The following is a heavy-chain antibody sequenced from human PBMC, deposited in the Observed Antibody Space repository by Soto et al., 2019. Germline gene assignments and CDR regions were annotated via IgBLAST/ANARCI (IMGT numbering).Heavy chain of an antibody. D-gene: IGHD1-26*01. V-gene: IGHV3-23*01. CDR1: GFTFSSYA. Sequence: EVQLLESGGGLVQPGGSLRLSCAASGFTFSSYAMRWVRQAPVKGLEWVSGISGSGGSTYYADSVKGRFTISRDNSKNTLYLQMNSLRAEDTAVYYCAIRGSGSYYDYWGQGTLVTVSS. CDR3: AIRGSGSYYDY. J-gene: IGHJ4*02. CDR2: ISGSGGST.